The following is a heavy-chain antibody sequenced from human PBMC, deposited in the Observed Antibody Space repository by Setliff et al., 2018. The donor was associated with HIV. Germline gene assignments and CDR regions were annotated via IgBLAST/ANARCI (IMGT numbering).Heavy chain of an antibody. Sequence: GASVKVSCKASGGTFSIYAISWVRQAPGQGLEWMGGIIPILGMSIYAQKFQGRVTITADESTSTAYMELSSLRSDDTAVYYCARDRYGPNYYGMDVWGQGTTVTVSS. D-gene: IGHD4-17*01. J-gene: IGHJ6*02. V-gene: IGHV1-69*10. CDR1: GGTFSIYA. CDR2: IIPILGMS. CDR3: ARDRYGPNYYGMDV.